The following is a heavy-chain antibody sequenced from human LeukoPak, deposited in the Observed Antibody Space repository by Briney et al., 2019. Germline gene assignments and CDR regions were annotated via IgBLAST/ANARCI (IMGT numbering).Heavy chain of an antibody. D-gene: IGHD6-13*01. CDR2: IKSKTDGGTT. V-gene: IGHV3-15*01. CDR1: GFTFSNAW. Sequence: PGGSLRLSCTAFGFTFSNAWMSWVRQAPRKGLEWVGRIKSKTDGGTTDYAAPVKGRFTISRDDSKNTLYLQMNSLKTEDTAVYYCTTDRLGLAAIWGQGTLVTVSS. J-gene: IGHJ4*02. CDR3: TTDRLGLAAI.